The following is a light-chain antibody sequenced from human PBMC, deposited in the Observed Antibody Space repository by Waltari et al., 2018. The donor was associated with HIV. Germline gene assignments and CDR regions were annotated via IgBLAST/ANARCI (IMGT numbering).Light chain of an antibody. CDR1: QNVTSY. CDR3: QQYDSSPLT. J-gene: IGKJ4*01. Sequence: DIQMTQSPPSLSASVGDRVTITCRASQNVTSYLAWIQQNPGKAPKSLIYAASRLQSGVPSRFSGSGSRTEFTLTITSLQPEDFASYYCQQYDSSPLTFCGGTKVEIK. CDR2: AAS. V-gene: IGKV1-16*01.